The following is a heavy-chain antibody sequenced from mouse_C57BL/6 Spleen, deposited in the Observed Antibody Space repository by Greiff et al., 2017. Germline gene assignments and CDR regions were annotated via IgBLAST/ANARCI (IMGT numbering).Heavy chain of an antibody. CDR2: LDPSDSYT. V-gene: IGHV1-69*01. Sequence: QVQLQQPGAELVMPGASVKLSCKASGYTFTSYWMHWVKQRPGQGLEWIGELDPSDSYTNYNQKFKGKSTLTVDKSSSTAYMQLSSLTSADSAVYYCARRGRGYCDYGGQGTTLTVSS. D-gene: IGHD3-3*01. CDR3: ARRGRGYCDY. J-gene: IGHJ2*01. CDR1: GYTFTSYW.